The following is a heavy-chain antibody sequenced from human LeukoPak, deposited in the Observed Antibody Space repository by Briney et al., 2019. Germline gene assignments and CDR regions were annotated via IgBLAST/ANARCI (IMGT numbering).Heavy chain of an antibody. V-gene: IGHV1-18*01. CDR1: GYTFTSYG. CDR3: ARDPRRGQQLVHFDY. J-gene: IGHJ4*02. Sequence: ASVKVSCKASGYTFTSYGNSWVRQAPGQGLEWMGWISAYNGNTNYAQKLQGRVTMTTDTSTSTAYMELRSLRSDDTAVYYCARDPRRGQQLVHFDYWGQGTLVTVSS. CDR2: ISAYNGNT. D-gene: IGHD6-13*01.